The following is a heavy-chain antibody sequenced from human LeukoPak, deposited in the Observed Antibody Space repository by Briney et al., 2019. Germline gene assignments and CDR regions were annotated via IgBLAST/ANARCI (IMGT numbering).Heavy chain of an antibody. Sequence: ASVKVSCKASGYTFTSYGITWVRQAPGQGLEWMGWISAYSGNTNYAQKLQGRVTMSTDTSTSTAYMELRSLSSDDTAVYYCARDIAVAGTGAYWGQGTLVTVSS. J-gene: IGHJ4*02. CDR1: GYTFTSYG. CDR2: ISAYSGNT. D-gene: IGHD6-19*01. V-gene: IGHV1-18*01. CDR3: ARDIAVAGTGAY.